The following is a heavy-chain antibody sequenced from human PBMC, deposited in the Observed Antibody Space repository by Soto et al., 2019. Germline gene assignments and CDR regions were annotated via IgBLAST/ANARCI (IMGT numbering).Heavy chain of an antibody. D-gene: IGHD3-22*01. CDR1: AFTFKNHW. J-gene: IGHJ4*02. CDR3: AREIYEDYESSGFDH. V-gene: IGHV3-74*01. CDR2: INGDGSFT. Sequence: PGWSLRLSCAASAFTFKNHWMHWVRQVPGKGPVWVSRINGDGSFTSYADAVKGRFTISRDNAKNTLSLQMNSLRAEDTAVYYGAREIYEDYESSGFDHWGQRTVATVCS.